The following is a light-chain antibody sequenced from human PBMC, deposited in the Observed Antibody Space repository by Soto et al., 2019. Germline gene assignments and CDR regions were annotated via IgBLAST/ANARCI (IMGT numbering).Light chain of an antibody. J-gene: IGKJ3*01. V-gene: IGKV3-15*01. CDR1: QSVSSN. Sequence: DIVMTQSPATLSVSPGERATLSCRASQSVSSNLAWYQQKPGQAPRLLVYGASTRAPGIPARLSDSGSGTEFTLTINGLQSEDFALYYCQHYNNWPSFTIAPGTKMDIK. CDR3: QHYNNWPSFT. CDR2: GAS.